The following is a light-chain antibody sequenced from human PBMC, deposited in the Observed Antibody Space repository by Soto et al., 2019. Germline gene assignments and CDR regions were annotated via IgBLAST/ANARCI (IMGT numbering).Light chain of an antibody. V-gene: IGKV1-5*03. CDR2: SAS. Sequence: TQMTQSPSTLSASVGDSVSITCRASRDIGTWLAWFQQKPGRASNLLIYSASTLARVVPSRFSGSGSGTEFTLTISSLQPDDLATYYCHRHETYPLAFGGGTKVDI. CDR3: HRHETYPLA. J-gene: IGKJ4*01. CDR1: RDIGTW.